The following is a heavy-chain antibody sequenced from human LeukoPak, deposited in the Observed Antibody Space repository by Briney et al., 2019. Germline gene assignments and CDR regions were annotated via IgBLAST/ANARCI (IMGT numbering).Heavy chain of an antibody. D-gene: IGHD3-22*01. V-gene: IGHV3-48*03. CDR2: ISSSGSTI. Sequence: GGSLRLSCAASGFTFSSYEMNWVRQAPGKGLEWVSYISSSGSTIYYADSVKGRFTISRDNAKNSLYLQMNSLRAEDTAVYYCARDRGYYYDSSGYYYRRTTFDYWGQGTLVTVSS. CDR1: GFTFSSYE. J-gene: IGHJ4*02. CDR3: ARDRGYYYDSSGYYYRRTTFDY.